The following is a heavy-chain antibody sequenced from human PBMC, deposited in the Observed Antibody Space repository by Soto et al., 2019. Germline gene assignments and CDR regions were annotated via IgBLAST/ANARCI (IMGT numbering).Heavy chain of an antibody. CDR2: LYHSWNT. V-gene: IGHV4-39*01. J-gene: IGHJ6*02. CDR1: VASITSSNFF. Sequence: SETLSLTCTVSVASITSSNFFLVWILLPPGKELQWIGNLYHSWNTNYNPSLKSRVTMSLDTSKNQFSLKLNSVTPGDTAVYFCARGLLCYSDDGSVDLWGQGTTVTVCS. CDR3: ARGLLCYSDDGSVDL. D-gene: IGHD3-22*01.